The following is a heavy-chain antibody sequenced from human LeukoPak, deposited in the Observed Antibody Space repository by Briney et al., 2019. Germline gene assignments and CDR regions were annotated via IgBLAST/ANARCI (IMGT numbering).Heavy chain of an antibody. Sequence: PGGSLRLSCAASGFTLSGFSMHWLRQAPGRGVEYVSAINGNGDKTFYTDSVRGRFTIFRDNSKNTLFLQMCSLRGEDTALYFCARIGMENFYDLWGQGTLVTVSS. D-gene: IGHD2/OR15-2a*01. J-gene: IGHJ5*02. CDR1: GFTLSGFS. CDR3: ARIGMENFYDL. V-gene: IGHV3-64*02. CDR2: INGNGDKT.